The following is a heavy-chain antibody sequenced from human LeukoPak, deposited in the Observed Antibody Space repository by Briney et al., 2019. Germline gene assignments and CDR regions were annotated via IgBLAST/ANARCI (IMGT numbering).Heavy chain of an antibody. CDR3: AKDFRIGYSAHFDY. CDR1: GFTFRSHA. Sequence: GGSLRLSCVGSGFTFRSHAMSWVRQVPEKGLEFVSGIYENGGTTYYADSVKGRFSISRDNSKNTLYLQMDSLRGEDTAVYYCAKDFRIGYSAHFDYWGQGALVTVSS. D-gene: IGHD2-21*01. CDR2: IYENGGTT. V-gene: IGHV3-23*01. J-gene: IGHJ4*02.